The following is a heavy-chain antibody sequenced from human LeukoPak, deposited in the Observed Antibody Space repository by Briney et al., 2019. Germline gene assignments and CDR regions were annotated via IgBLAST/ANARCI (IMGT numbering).Heavy chain of an antibody. J-gene: IGHJ4*02. CDR3: AKGRPCSSTSCYGSYFDY. D-gene: IGHD2-2*01. CDR2: ISGSGDST. CDR1: GFTFSSYA. Sequence: GSLRLSCAASGFTFSSYAMSWVRQAPGKGLEWVSAISGSGDSTYYADSVKGRFTISRDNSKNTLYLQMNSLRAEDTAVYYCAKGRPCSSTSCYGSYFDYWGQGTLVTVSS. V-gene: IGHV3-23*01.